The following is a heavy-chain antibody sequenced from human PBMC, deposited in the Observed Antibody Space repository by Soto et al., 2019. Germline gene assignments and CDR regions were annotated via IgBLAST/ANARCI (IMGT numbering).Heavy chain of an antibody. Sequence: QVQLVQSGAEVKKPGASVKVSCKASGYTFTSYDINWVRQATGQWLEWMGWMNPNSGNTGYAQKFQGRVTMTRNTSISTAYMELSSLRSEDTAVYYCARRHQPLRDYYYYYYMDVWGKGTTVTVSS. CDR2: MNPNSGNT. CDR3: ARRHQPLRDYYYYYYMDV. CDR1: GYTFTSYD. V-gene: IGHV1-8*01. D-gene: IGHD6-25*01. J-gene: IGHJ6*03.